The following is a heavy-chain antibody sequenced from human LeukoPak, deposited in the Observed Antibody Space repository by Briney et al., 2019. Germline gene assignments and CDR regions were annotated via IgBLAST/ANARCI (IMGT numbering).Heavy chain of an antibody. Sequence: SETLSLTCTISSGSIGSYYWSWIRRPPGKGLEWIGYVYYSETTNYNPSLKNRVTISIDTSENQFSLMLSSVTAADTAVYFCARGRPYYFDYWGQGTLVTGSS. J-gene: IGHJ4*02. CDR2: VYYSETT. D-gene: IGHD3-10*01. CDR3: ARGRPYYFDY. CDR1: SGSIGSYY. V-gene: IGHV4-59*01.